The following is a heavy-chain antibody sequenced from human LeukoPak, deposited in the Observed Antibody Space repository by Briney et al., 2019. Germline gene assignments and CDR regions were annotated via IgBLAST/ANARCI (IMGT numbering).Heavy chain of an antibody. Sequence: SETLSLTCAVSGVSISGSYYYWGWIRQPPGKGLEWIGNIYYSGSTYYNASLQSRVTISVDMSKNQFSLKLRSVTAADTAVYYCARGRDGYNLNFYYMDVWGKGTTVTVSS. CDR2: IYYSGST. J-gene: IGHJ6*03. CDR3: ARGRDGYNLNFYYMDV. V-gene: IGHV4-39*07. CDR1: GVSISGSYYY. D-gene: IGHD5-24*01.